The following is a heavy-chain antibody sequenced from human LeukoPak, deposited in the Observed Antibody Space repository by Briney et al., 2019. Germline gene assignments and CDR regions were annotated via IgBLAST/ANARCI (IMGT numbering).Heavy chain of an antibody. CDR1: GGSISGYY. V-gene: IGHV4-59*08. D-gene: IGHD3-9*01. CDR3: ARHPPGLRYFDP. J-gene: IGHJ5*02. CDR2: IYDSGDT. Sequence: SETLSLTCTVSGGSISGYYWSWIRQPPGKALEWIAYIYDSGDTNSNPSLKSRVTTSVDRSKSQLSLRLNSVTAADTAFYYCARHPPGLRYFDPWGQGTLVTVSS.